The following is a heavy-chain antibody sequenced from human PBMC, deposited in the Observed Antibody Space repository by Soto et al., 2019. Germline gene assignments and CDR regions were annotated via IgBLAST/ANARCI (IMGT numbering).Heavy chain of an antibody. CDR1: GFTFSSYD. Sequence: GGSLRLSCAASGFTFSSYDMHWVRQATGKGLEWVSAIGTAGDTYYPGSVKGRFTISRENAKNSLHLQMNSLRAEDTAVYYCARENYYESSGYSFFDYWGQGTLVTVSS. D-gene: IGHD3-22*01. V-gene: IGHV3-13*01. CDR3: ARENYYESSGYSFFDY. CDR2: IGTAGDT. J-gene: IGHJ4*02.